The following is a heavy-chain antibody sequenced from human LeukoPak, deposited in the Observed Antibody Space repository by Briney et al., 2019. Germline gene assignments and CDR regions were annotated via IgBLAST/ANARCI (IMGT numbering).Heavy chain of an antibody. Sequence: GGSLTLSCAASGFTVSSNSMNWVRQAPGKGLEWVSYISSTGSPIYYADSVKGRFTISRDNAKNSLYLQMNSLRDDDTAVYYCAQKGGTDYWGQGTLVTVSS. CDR2: ISSTGSPI. CDR3: AQKGGTDY. V-gene: IGHV3-48*02. D-gene: IGHD2-15*01. CDR1: GFTVSSNS. J-gene: IGHJ4*02.